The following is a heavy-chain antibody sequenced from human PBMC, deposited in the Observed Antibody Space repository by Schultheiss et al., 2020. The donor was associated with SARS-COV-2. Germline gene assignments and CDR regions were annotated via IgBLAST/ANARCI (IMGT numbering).Heavy chain of an antibody. CDR2: IYWDDDK. CDR1: GFSLSTSGVG. Sequence: SGPTLVKPTQTLTLTCTFSGFSLSTSGVGVGWIRQPPGKALEWLALIYWDDDKRYSPPLKSRLTITKDTSKNQVVLTMTNMDPVDTATYYCAHRLVGSYSAIPFDVWGQGTMVTVSS. D-gene: IGHD1-26*01. CDR3: AHRLVGSYSAIPFDV. V-gene: IGHV2-5*02. J-gene: IGHJ3*01.